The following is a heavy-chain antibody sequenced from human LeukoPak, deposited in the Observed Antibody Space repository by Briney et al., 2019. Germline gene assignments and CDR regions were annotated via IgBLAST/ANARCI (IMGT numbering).Heavy chain of an antibody. J-gene: IGHJ4*02. Sequence: GESLQISCKGSGYSFTSYWIGWVRQMPWKGLEWMGIIYPGDSDTRYSPSFQGQVTISADKSISTAYLQWSSLKASDTAMYYCARLLTSGYCSGGSCKSHFDYWGQGTLVTVSS. CDR3: ARLLTSGYCSGGSCKSHFDY. CDR1: GYSFTSYW. V-gene: IGHV5-51*01. D-gene: IGHD2-15*01. CDR2: IYPGDSDT.